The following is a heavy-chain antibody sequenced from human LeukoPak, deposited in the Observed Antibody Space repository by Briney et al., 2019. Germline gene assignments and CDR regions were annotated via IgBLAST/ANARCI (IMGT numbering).Heavy chain of an antibody. CDR3: ARAPHPRMRYYDFWSGPRGGMDV. CDR1: GDSVSSGSYY. Sequence: SETLSLTCTVSGDSVSSGSYYWSWIRQPPGKGLEWIGYIYYSGSTNYNPSLKSRVTISVDTSKNQFSLKLSSVTAADTAVYYCARAPHPRMRYYDFWSGPRGGMDVWGQGTTVTVSS. V-gene: IGHV4-61*01. D-gene: IGHD3-3*01. CDR2: IYYSGST. J-gene: IGHJ6*02.